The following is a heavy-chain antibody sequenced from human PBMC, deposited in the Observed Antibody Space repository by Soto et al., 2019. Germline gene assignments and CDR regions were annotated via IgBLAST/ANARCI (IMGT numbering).Heavy chain of an antibody. D-gene: IGHD4-17*01. CDR1: GGSISSYY. J-gene: IGHJ2*01. Sequence: QVQLQESGPGLVKPSETLSLTCTVSGGSISSYYWSWIRQPPGKGLEWIGYIYYSGSTNYNPSLKRRVTISVDTSKNQFSLELSSVTAADTAVYYCASRFYGLGYWYFDLWGRGTLVTVSS. V-gene: IGHV4-59*08. CDR2: IYYSGST. CDR3: ASRFYGLGYWYFDL.